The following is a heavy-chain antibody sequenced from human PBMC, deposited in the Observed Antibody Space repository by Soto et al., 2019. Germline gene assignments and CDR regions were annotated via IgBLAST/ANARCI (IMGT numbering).Heavy chain of an antibody. CDR3: ARGRYCLTGRCFPNWFDS. D-gene: IGHD7-27*01. V-gene: IGHV4-30-4*01. Sequence: SETLSLTCSVSGDSISNLDYFWAWIRQPPGQALEYIGYIYKSATTYYNPSFKSRVAISVDTSKSQFSLNVTSVTAADTAVYFCARGRYCLTGRCFPNWFDSWGQGALVTVSS. CDR2: IYKSATT. CDR1: GDSISNLDYF. J-gene: IGHJ5*01.